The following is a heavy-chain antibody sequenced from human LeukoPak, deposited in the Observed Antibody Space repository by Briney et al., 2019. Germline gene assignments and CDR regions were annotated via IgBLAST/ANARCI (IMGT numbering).Heavy chain of an antibody. D-gene: IGHD5-24*01. Sequence: SETLSLTCAVYGVPFSDYYWSWIRQPPGKGLEWIGKINHSGSTNYGPSLKSRVTISIDTSKNQFSLKLNSMTAADTAVYYCARGEGARDGYNYEGPFYFDYWGQGTLVTVSS. CDR1: GVPFSDYY. CDR3: ARGEGARDGYNYEGPFYFDY. V-gene: IGHV4-34*01. J-gene: IGHJ4*02. CDR2: INHSGST.